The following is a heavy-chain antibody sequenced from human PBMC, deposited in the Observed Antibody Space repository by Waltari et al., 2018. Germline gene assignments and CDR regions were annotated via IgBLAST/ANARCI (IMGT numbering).Heavy chain of an antibody. V-gene: IGHV5-51*01. CDR1: GYSFTSYW. J-gene: IGHJ6*02. D-gene: IGHD6-6*01. CDR2: IYPGDSDT. CDR3: ARPRFSYSSSLAYYYYYGMDV. Sequence: EVQLVQSGAEVKKPGESLKISCKGSGYSFTSYWHGWVRQMPGKGLAWMGIIYPGDSDTRYSPSFQGQVTISADKSISTAYLQWSSLKASDTAMYYCARPRFSYSSSLAYYYYYGMDVWGQGTTVTVSS.